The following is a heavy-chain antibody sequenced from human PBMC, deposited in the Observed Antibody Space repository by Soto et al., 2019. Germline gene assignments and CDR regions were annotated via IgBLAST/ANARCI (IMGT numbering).Heavy chain of an antibody. V-gene: IGHV1-18*04. CDR1: GDTFTTYG. J-gene: IGHJ4*02. Sequence: QVQLVESGAEVKKPGASVKVSCKASGDTFTTYGISWVRQAPGQGLEWMGTISPYNGNTHYAPKLPGRVTLTTDTSTNTAFMELKSLTSDDTAVYYCAGCGSGSCYYWGQGTLVTVSS. CDR2: ISPYNGNT. D-gene: IGHD2-15*01. CDR3: AGCGSGSCYY.